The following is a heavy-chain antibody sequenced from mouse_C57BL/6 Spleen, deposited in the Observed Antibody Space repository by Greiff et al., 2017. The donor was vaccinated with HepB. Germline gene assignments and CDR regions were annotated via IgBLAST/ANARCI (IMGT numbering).Heavy chain of an antibody. CDR1: GYAFSSSW. CDR3: ARSGTEVFAY. D-gene: IGHD4-1*01. CDR2: IYPGDGDT. V-gene: IGHV1-82*01. Sequence: VQLQQSGPELVKPGASVKISCKASGYAFSSSWMNWVKQRPGKGLEWIGRIYPGDGDTNYNGKFKGKATLTADKSSSTAYMQLSSLTSEDSAVYFCARSGTEVFAYWGQGTLVTVSA. J-gene: IGHJ3*01.